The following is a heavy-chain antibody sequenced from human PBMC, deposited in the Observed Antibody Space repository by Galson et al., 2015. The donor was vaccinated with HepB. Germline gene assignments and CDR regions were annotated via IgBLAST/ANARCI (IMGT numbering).Heavy chain of an antibody. D-gene: IGHD6-6*01. V-gene: IGHV3-7*03. CDR1: GFTFSSYW. CDR3: ARGRRTYEYSSSP. J-gene: IGHJ5*02. Sequence: SLRLSCAASGFTFSSYWMSWVRQAPGKGLEWVANIKQDGSEKYYVDSVKGRFTISRDNAKNSLYLQMNSLRAEDTAVYYCARGRRTYEYSSSPWGQGTLVTVSS. CDR2: IKQDGSEK.